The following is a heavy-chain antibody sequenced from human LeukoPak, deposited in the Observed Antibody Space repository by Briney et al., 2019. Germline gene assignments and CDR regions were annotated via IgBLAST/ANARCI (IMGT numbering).Heavy chain of an antibody. Sequence: PGGSLRLSCAASGFTVSSNYMSWVRQAPGKGLEWVSVIYSGGSTYYADSVKGRFTISRDNSKNTLYLQMNSLRAEDTAVYYCAREDDYSSSWGWYFDLWGHGTLVTVSS. D-gene: IGHD6-13*01. CDR3: AREDDYSSSWGWYFDL. V-gene: IGHV3-53*01. CDR2: IYSGGST. J-gene: IGHJ2*01. CDR1: GFTVSSNY.